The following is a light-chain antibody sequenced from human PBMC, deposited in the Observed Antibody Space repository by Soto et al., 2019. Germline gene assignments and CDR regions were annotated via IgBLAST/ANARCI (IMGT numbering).Light chain of an antibody. CDR2: EVN. Sequence: QSALTQPASLSGSPGQSITISCTGTSSDIGAYDYVSWFQQHPGKAPKLMISEVNNRPSGVSNRFSGSKFGNTAYLTISGLQVEEEPAYSCFSFTTTSTHVFGTGTKATV. CDR1: SSDIGAYDY. CDR3: FSFTTTSTHV. J-gene: IGLJ1*01. V-gene: IGLV2-14*01.